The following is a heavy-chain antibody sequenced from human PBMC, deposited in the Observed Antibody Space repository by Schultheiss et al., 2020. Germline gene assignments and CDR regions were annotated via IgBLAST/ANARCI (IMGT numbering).Heavy chain of an antibody. J-gene: IGHJ4*02. CDR3: ARDGGVSGYDLFDY. D-gene: IGHD5-12*01. CDR1: GYSFTSYG. CDR2: IIPIFGTA. V-gene: IGHV1-69*13. Sequence: SVKVSCKASGYSFTSYGISWVRQARGQRLEWMGGIIPIFGTANYAQKFQGRVTITADESTSTAYMELSSLRVEDTAVYYCARDGGVSGYDLFDYWGQGTLVTVSS.